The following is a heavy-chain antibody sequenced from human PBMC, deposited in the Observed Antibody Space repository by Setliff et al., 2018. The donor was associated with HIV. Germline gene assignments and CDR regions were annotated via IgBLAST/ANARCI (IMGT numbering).Heavy chain of an antibody. CDR2: INSDGSST. J-gene: IGHJ5*02. V-gene: IGHV3-74*01. Sequence: GESLKISCAASGFTFSSYWMHWVRQAPGKGLVWVSRINSDGSSTSYADSVKGRFTISRDNAKNSLYLQMNSLRAEDTAVYYCARDHRPYFYDKAWFDPWGQGTLVTVSS. CDR3: ARDHRPYFYDKAWFDP. D-gene: IGHD3-22*01. CDR1: GFTFSSYW.